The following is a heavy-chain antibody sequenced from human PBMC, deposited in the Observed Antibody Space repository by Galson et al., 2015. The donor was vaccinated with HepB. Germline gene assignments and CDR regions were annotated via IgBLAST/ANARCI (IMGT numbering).Heavy chain of an antibody. D-gene: IGHD2/OR15-2a*01. Sequence: SVKVSCKASGYTFTNYGITWVRQAPGQGLEWMGWISGYGDNTQYAQKFHDRVTMTTETSTDTVYMELRSLISDDTAVYYCARNDTLSGADPWGQGTLVTVSS. CDR2: ISGYGDNT. CDR1: GYTFTNYG. V-gene: IGHV1-18*04. CDR3: ARNDTLSGADP. J-gene: IGHJ5*02.